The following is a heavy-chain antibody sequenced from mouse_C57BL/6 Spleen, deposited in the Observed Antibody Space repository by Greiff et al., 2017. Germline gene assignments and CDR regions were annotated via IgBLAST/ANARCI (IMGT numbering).Heavy chain of an antibody. CDR3: ARDGYDGYSAWFAY. J-gene: IGHJ3*01. Sequence: EVKLVESGGGLVKPGGSLKLSCAASGFTFSDYGMHWVRQAPEKGLEWVAYISSGSSTIYYADTVKGRFTISRDNAKNTLFLQMTSLRSEDTAMYYCARDGYDGYSAWFAYWGQGTLVTVSA. D-gene: IGHD2-3*01. CDR2: ISSGSSTI. CDR1: GFTFSDYG. V-gene: IGHV5-17*01.